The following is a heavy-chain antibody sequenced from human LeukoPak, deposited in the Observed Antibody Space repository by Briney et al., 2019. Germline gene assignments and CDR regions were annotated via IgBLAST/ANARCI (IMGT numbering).Heavy chain of an antibody. CDR3: AKSSGWYNFDY. Sequence: GGSLSLSCAASGFTLSSYAMSWVRQAPGKGLEWVSAISGSGGSTYYADSVKGRFTISRDNSKNTLYLQMNSLRAEDTAVYYCAKSSGWYNFDYWGQGTLVTVSS. D-gene: IGHD6-19*01. J-gene: IGHJ4*02. V-gene: IGHV3-23*01. CDR2: ISGSGGST. CDR1: GFTLSSYA.